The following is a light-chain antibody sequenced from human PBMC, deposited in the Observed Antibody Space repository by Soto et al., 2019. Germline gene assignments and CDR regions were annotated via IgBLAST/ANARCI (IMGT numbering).Light chain of an antibody. CDR3: QQYSNSPIT. CDR1: ESVTSTY. CDR2: STS. V-gene: IGKV3-20*01. J-gene: IGKJ5*01. Sequence: EIVLTQSPGTLSLSPGERATLSCRASESVTSTYLAWYQQKPGQAPRLLIYSTSSRATGIPVRFSGSGLGTDFTLTISRLEPEDSAVYYCQQYSNSPITFGQGTRLEIK.